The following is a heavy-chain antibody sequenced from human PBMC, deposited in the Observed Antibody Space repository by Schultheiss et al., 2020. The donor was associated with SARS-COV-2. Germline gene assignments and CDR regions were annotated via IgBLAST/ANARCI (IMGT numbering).Heavy chain of an antibody. V-gene: IGHV4-34*01. CDR2: INHSGST. CDR1: GGSISSNY. CDR3: ARRFLGHFDY. J-gene: IGHJ4*02. Sequence: SETLSLTCTVSGGSISSNYWSWIRQSPGKGLEWIGEINHSGSTNYNPSLKSRVTISVDTSKNQFSLKLSSVTAADTAVYYCARRFLGHFDYWGQGTLVTVSS. D-gene: IGHD3-3*01.